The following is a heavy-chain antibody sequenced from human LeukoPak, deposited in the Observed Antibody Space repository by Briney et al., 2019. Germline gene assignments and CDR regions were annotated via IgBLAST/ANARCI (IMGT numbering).Heavy chain of an antibody. CDR2: TRNKPNSYTT. J-gene: IGHJ4*02. CDR3: ARDYGGSSPFDY. CDR1: GFTFSDHY. V-gene: IGHV3-72*01. D-gene: IGHD4-23*01. Sequence: GGSLRLSCAASGFTFSDHYMDWVRQAPGKGLEWVGRTRNKPNSYTTEYAASVKGRFTISRDDSKNSLYLQMNSLRAEDTAVYYCARDYGGSSPFDYWGQGTLVTVSS.